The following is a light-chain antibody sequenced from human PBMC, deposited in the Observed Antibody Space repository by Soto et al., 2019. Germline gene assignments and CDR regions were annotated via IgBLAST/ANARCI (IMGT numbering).Light chain of an antibody. J-gene: IGLJ2*01. CDR1: SSNIGSYT. Sequence: QSVLTQPPSASGTPGQRVTISCSGSSSNIGSYTVNWYQQLPVTAPKLLIYSDNKRPSGVPDRFSGSKSGTSASLAIGGLQSEYEADSYWAAWDDSLNGLFGGGTKLTVL. CDR2: SDN. V-gene: IGLV1-44*01. CDR3: AAWDDSLNGL.